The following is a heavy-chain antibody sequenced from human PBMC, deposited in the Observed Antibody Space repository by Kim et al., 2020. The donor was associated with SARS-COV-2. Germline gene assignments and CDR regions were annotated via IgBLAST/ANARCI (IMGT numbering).Heavy chain of an antibody. V-gene: IGHV3-33*01. CDR1: GFTFSSYG. J-gene: IGHJ4*01. Sequence: GGSLRLSCAASGFTFSSYGMHWVRQAPGRGLEWVALIWYDGSNKYYADSVKGRFTISRDNSKNTLYLQMNSLRAEDTAVYYCAREGRYFPGGSGGLDYWG. CDR3: AREGRYFPGGSGGLDY. CDR2: IWYDGSNK. D-gene: IGHD3-9*01.